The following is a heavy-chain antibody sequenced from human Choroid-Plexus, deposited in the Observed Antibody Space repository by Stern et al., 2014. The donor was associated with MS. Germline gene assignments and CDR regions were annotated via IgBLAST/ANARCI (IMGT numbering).Heavy chain of an antibody. D-gene: IGHD2/OR15-2a*01. CDR1: GFTFGSCA. J-gene: IGHJ5*02. CDR3: AKDRQYLTYFFDH. Sequence: VQLVESGGGVVQPGRPLRLSCVASGFTFGSCAMHWVRQAPGKWLEWVAGVSYDGSNKYYADSVKGLFTISRDNSQNPLYMQMSSLRPEDTAVYYCAKDRQYLTYFFDHWGQGSLVTVSS. CDR2: VSYDGSNK. V-gene: IGHV3-30*18.